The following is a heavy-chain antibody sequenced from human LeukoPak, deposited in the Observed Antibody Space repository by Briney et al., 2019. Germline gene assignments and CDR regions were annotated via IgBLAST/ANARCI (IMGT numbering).Heavy chain of an antibody. J-gene: IGHJ4*02. V-gene: IGHV4-39*07. CDR2: IYYSGST. Sequence: SETLSLTCTVSGGSISSSSYYWGWIRQPPGKGLEWIGSIYYSGSTYYNPSLKSRVTISVDTSKNQFSLKLSSVTAADTAVHYCARTASNYGELDYWGQGTLVTVSS. D-gene: IGHD4-11*01. CDR3: ARTASNYGELDY. CDR1: GGSISSSSYY.